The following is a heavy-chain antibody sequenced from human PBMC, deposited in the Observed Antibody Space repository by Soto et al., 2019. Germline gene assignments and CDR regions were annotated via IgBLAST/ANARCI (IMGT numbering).Heavy chain of an antibody. Sequence: PGGSLRLSCAASGFNFNSFRMHWVRQAPGKGLEWVAVIWIDENIKYYADSVKGRFTISKDNSKNTLYLEMNSLGADDTAVYYCLRGISFGSEIYYNVGWSPPGGKGTLVTVSS. CDR2: IWIDENIK. CDR3: LRGISFGSEIYYNVGWSPP. V-gene: IGHV3-33*01. D-gene: IGHD3-10*01. J-gene: IGHJ5*02. CDR1: GFNFNSFR.